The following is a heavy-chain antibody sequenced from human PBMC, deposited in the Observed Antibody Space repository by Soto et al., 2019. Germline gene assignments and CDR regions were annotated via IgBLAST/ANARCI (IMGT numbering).Heavy chain of an antibody. Sequence: PSETLSLTCTVSGGSISSGGYYWNWIRQHPGKGLEWIGYIYYSGSTYYNPSLKSRVTISVDTSNNQVSLQLNSVTPDDTAVYYCARLIGNSWLDSWGQGTLVTVSS. V-gene: IGHV4-31*03. CDR2: IYYSGST. J-gene: IGHJ5*01. CDR3: ARLIGNSWLDS. CDR1: GGSISSGGYY. D-gene: IGHD3-16*01.